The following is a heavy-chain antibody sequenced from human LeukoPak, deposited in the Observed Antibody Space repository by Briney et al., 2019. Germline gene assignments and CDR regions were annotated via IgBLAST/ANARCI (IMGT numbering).Heavy chain of an antibody. D-gene: IGHD5-24*01. Sequence: PSETLSLTCTVSGGSISIYYWNWIRQPPGKGLEWIGYIYNSGSTNYNPSLKSRVTILVDASKNQFSLKLNSVTAADTAVYYCARATSGQRREGYNYYYYYYMDVWGKGTTVTV. V-gene: IGHV4-59*01. J-gene: IGHJ6*03. CDR2: IYNSGST. CDR3: ARATSGQRREGYNYYYYYYMDV. CDR1: GGSISIYY.